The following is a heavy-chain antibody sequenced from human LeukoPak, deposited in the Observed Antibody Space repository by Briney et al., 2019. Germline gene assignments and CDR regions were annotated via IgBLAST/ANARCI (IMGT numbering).Heavy chain of an antibody. CDR3: ARRGKMATITDAFDI. Sequence: GESLKISCKGSGYSFTSYWIGWVRQMPGKGLEWMGIIYPGDSDTRYSPPFQGQVTISADKSISTAYLQWSSLKASDTAMYYCARRGKMATITDAFDIWGQGTMVTVSS. CDR1: GYSFTSYW. V-gene: IGHV5-51*01. J-gene: IGHJ3*02. CDR2: IYPGDSDT. D-gene: IGHD5-24*01.